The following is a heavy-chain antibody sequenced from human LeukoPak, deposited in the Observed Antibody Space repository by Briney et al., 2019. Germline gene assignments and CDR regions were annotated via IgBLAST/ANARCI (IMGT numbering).Heavy chain of an antibody. CDR1: GGSISSYY. J-gene: IGHJ4*02. V-gene: IGHV4-59*12. CDR2: IYYSGST. CDR3: AREGGGYFDWTY. Sequence: SETLSLTCTVSGGSISSYYWSWIRQPPGKGLEWIGYIYYSGSTNYNPSLKSRVTISVDTSKNQFSLKLSSVTAADTAVYYCAREGGGYFDWTYWVQGTLVTVSS. D-gene: IGHD3-9*01.